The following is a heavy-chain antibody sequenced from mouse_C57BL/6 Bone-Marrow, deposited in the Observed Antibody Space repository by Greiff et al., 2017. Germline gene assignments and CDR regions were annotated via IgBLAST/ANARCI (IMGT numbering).Heavy chain of an antibody. CDR2: IYPRSGNT. Sequence: QVQLQQSGAELARPGASVKLSCKASGYTFTSYGISWVKQRTGQGLEWIGEIYPRSGNTYYNEKFKGKATLTAHKSSSTAYMELRSLTSEDSAVYFCARKVYYYGSSYHYFDYWGQGTTLTVSS. CDR1: GYTFTSYG. D-gene: IGHD1-1*01. V-gene: IGHV1-81*01. CDR3: ARKVYYYGSSYHYFDY. J-gene: IGHJ2*01.